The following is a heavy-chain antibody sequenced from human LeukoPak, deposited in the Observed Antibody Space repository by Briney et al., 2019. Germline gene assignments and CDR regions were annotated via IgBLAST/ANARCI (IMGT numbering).Heavy chain of an antibody. CDR2: INWNGGST. CDR3: AREGNSGSYYDY. CDR1: GFTFDDYA. V-gene: IGHV3-20*04. Sequence: PGRSLRLSCAVSGFTFDDYAMHWVRQVPGKGLEWVSGINWNGGSTGYADSVKGRFTISRDNAKNSLYLQMNSLRAEDTALYYCAREGNSGSYYDYWGQGTLVTVSS. D-gene: IGHD1-26*01. J-gene: IGHJ4*02.